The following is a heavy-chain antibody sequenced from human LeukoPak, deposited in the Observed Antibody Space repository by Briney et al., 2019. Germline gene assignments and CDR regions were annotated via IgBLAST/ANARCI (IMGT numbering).Heavy chain of an antibody. CDR1: GFTFSSYS. CDR3: ASSGSYRFDY. J-gene: IGHJ4*02. V-gene: IGHV3-48*02. CDR2: ITASGTAM. D-gene: IGHD1-26*01. Sequence: GGSLRLSCAASGFTFSSYSMNWVRQAPGKGLEWVSHITASGTAMFYADSVKGRFTISRDNAKNSLYLQMNSLRDEDTAVYYCASSGSYRFDYWGQGALVTVSS.